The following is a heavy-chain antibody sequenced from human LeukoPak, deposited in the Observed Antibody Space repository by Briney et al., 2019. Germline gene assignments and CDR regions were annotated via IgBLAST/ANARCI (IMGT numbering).Heavy chain of an antibody. J-gene: IGHJ4*02. CDR3: AKGDSSGYSPDY. Sequence: GGSLRLSCAAYGFTFSSYGMHWVRQAPGKGLEWVAVISYDGSNKYYADSVKGRFTISRDNSKNTLYLQMNSLRAEDTAVYYCAKGDSSGYSPDYWGQGTLVTVSS. V-gene: IGHV3-30*18. CDR1: GFTFSSYG. CDR2: ISYDGSNK. D-gene: IGHD3-22*01.